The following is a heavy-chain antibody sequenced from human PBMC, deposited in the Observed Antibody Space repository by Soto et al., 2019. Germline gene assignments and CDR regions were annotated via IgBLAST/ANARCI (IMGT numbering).Heavy chain of an antibody. D-gene: IGHD1-1*01. V-gene: IGHV4-31*03. CDR1: GGSTSSSSYF. J-gene: IGHJ4*02. CDR3: ARGWNANFDY. CDR2: IDYSGTT. Sequence: NPSETLSLPCTVSGGSTSSSSYFWSWLRQPPGKGLEWIGYIDYSGTTYYNPSLKSRLAISIATSKNQFSLKLSSVTAADTAVYYCARGWNANFDYWGQGTLVTVSS.